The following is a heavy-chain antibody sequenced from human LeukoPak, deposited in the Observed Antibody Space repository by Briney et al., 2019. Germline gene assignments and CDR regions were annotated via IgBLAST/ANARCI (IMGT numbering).Heavy chain of an antibody. V-gene: IGHV1-46*01. Sequence: ASVKVSCKASGYTFTSYYMNCVRQVPGQGLEWMGIINPSGGSTSYAQKFQGRVTMTRDMSTSTVYMELSSLRSEDTAVYYCARRNYDILTGPLFDYWGQGTLVTVSS. D-gene: IGHD3-9*01. J-gene: IGHJ4*02. CDR3: ARRNYDILTGPLFDY. CDR1: GYTFTSYY. CDR2: INPSGGST.